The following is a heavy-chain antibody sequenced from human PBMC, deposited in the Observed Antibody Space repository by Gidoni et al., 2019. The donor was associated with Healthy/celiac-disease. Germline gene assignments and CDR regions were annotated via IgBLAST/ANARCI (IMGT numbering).Heavy chain of an antibody. D-gene: IGHD3-22*01. J-gene: IGHJ4*02. Sequence: QVQLQQWGAGRLKPSDPLSLTCAVYGGSFSGYYWSWIRQPPGKWLEWIGDINHSGSTNYHPCLEKRVTITVDTYKNQVSQKLSSGTAADTAVYYCARGVVDSSGKYFDYWGQGTLVTVSS. V-gene: IGHV4-34*01. CDR1: GGSFSGYY. CDR3: ARGVVDSSGKYFDY. CDR2: INHSGST.